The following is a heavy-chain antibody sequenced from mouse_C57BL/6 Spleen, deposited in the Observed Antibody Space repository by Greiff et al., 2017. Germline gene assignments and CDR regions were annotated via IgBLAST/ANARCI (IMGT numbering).Heavy chain of an antibody. CDR1: GFTFRSYA. CDR3: TRAPAYYSHYYAMDY. J-gene: IGHJ4*01. D-gene: IGHD2-12*01. CDR2: ISSGGDYI. Sequence: EVQRVESGEGLVKPGGSLKLSCAASGFTFRSYAMSWVRQTPEKRLEWVAYISSGGDYIYYADTVKGRFTISRDNARNTLYLQMSSLKSEDTAMYYCTRAPAYYSHYYAMDYWGQGTSVTVSS. V-gene: IGHV5-9-1*02.